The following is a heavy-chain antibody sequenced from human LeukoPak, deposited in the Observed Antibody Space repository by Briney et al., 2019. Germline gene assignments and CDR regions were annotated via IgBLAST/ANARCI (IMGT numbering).Heavy chain of an antibody. CDR2: INHSGNT. CDR3: ARGRGGSYRYYFDY. Sequence: SETLSLTCAVYGGSFSGYYWSWIRQPPGKGLEWIGEINHSGNTNYNPSLKSRVTISVDTSKNQFSLKLSSVTAADTAVYYCARGRGGSYRYYFDYWGQGTLVTVSS. J-gene: IGHJ4*02. CDR1: GGSFSGYY. D-gene: IGHD1-26*01. V-gene: IGHV4-34*01.